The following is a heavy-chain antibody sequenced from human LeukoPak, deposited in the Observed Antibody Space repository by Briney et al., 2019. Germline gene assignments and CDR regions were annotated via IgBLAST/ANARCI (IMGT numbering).Heavy chain of an antibody. CDR1: GFTFSSYS. CDR2: ISSSSSTI. Sequence: GGSLRLSCAASGFTFSSYSMNWVRQAPGKGLEWVSYISSSSSTIYYADSVKGRFTISRDNAKNSLYLQMNSLRAEDTAVYYCARGEQLVSAWFGLGSDPPGFDYWGQGTLVTVSS. CDR3: ARGEQLVSAWFGLGSDPPGFDY. J-gene: IGHJ4*02. V-gene: IGHV3-48*04. D-gene: IGHD6-6*01.